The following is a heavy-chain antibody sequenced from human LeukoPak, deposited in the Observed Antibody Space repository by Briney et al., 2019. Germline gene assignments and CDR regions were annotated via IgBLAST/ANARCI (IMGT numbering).Heavy chain of an antibody. Sequence: PSQTLSLTCTVSGGSISSGDYYWSWIRQPPGKGLEWIGYIYYSGSTYYNPSLKSRVTISVDTSKNQFSLKLSSVTAADTAVYYCARVGATSYYYYMDVWGKGTTVTVSS. CDR2: IYYSGST. J-gene: IGHJ6*03. V-gene: IGHV4-30-4*08. D-gene: IGHD1-26*01. CDR1: GGSISSGDYY. CDR3: ARVGATSYYYYMDV.